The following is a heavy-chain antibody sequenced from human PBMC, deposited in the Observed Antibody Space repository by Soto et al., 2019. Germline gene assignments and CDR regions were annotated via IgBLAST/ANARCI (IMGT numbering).Heavy chain of an antibody. CDR2: ISSSSSYI. D-gene: IGHD2-2*01. CDR1: GFTFSSYS. Sequence: GGSLRLSCAASGFTFSSYSMNWVRQAPGKGLEWVSSISSSSSYIYYADSVKGRFTISRDNAKNSLYLQMNSLRAEDTAVYYCARAPSPIPHCSSTSCYFYWGQGTLVTVSS. V-gene: IGHV3-21*01. CDR3: ARAPSPIPHCSSTSCYFY. J-gene: IGHJ4*02.